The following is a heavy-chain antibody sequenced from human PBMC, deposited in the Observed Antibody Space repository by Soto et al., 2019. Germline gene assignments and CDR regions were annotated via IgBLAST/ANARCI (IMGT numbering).Heavy chain of an antibody. V-gene: IGHV5-51*01. CDR2: IYPGDSDT. J-gene: IGHJ5*02. Sequence: GESLKISCKGSGYSFTTYWIAWVRQMPGKGLEWMGIIYPGDSDTRYSPSFQGHVTISADKSISTAYLQWGSLKASDTAMYYCARLGYNNAAGSWGQGTLVTVSS. CDR1: GYSFTTYW. CDR3: ARLGYNNAAGS. D-gene: IGHD1-20*01.